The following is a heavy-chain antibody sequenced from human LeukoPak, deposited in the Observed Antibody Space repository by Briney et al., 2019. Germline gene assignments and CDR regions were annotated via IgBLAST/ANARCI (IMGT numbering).Heavy chain of an antibody. J-gene: IGHJ2*01. CDR1: GGTFSSYA. CDR3: ARDFSSTGVGYFDP. Sequence: SVTVSCKASGGTFSSYAISWVRQAPGQGLEWMGGIIPIFGTANYAQKFQGRVTITTDESTSTAYMELSSLRSEDTAVYYCARDFSSTGVGYFDPWGRGTLVTVSS. D-gene: IGHD2-2*01. V-gene: IGHV1-69*05. CDR2: IIPIFGTA.